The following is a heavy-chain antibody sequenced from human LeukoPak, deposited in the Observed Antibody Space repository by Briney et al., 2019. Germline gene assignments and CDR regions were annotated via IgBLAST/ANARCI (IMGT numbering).Heavy chain of an antibody. D-gene: IGHD2-21*02. CDR3: AKDYDSDLYYFDY. V-gene: IGHV3-43D*03. CDR2: ISWDGGST. J-gene: IGHJ4*02. Sequence: GGSLRLSCAASGFTFDDYAMHWVRQAPGKGLEWVSLISWDGGSTYYADSVKGRFTISRDNSKNSLYLQMNSLRAGDTALYYCAKDYDSDLYYFDYWDQGTLVTVSS. CDR1: GFTFDDYA.